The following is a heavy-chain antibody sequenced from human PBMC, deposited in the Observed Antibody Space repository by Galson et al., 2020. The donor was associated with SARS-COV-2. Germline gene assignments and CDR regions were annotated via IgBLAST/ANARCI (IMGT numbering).Heavy chain of an antibody. J-gene: IGHJ5*02. V-gene: IGHV3-11*05. Sequence: GGSLRLSCVASGFSFSEHYMSWIRQAPGTGLEWIADISPTSTYIDYADSVKGRFTLARDNGKNSVYLQMGSLRAEDTAVYYCARGASKFEPWGQGTLVTVSS. CDR2: ISPTSTYI. CDR1: GFSFSEHY. D-gene: IGHD4-4*01. CDR3: ARGASKFEP.